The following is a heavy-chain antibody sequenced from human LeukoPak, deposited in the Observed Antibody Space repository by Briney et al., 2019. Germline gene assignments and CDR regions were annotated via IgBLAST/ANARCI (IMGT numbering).Heavy chain of an antibody. D-gene: IGHD1-14*01. V-gene: IGHV3-15*01. CDR2: IKSKTDGGTT. CDR3: TTDLSPEGYYYYYYMDV. Sequence: GGSLRLSCAASGFTFSNAWMSWVRQAPGKGLEWVGRIKSKTDGGTTDYAAPVKGRFTISRDDSKNTLYLQMNSLKTEDTAVYYCTTDLSPEGYYYYYYMDVWGKGTTVTISS. CDR1: GFTFSNAW. J-gene: IGHJ6*03.